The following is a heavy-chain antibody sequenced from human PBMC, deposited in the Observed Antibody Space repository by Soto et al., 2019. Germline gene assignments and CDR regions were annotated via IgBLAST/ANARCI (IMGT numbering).Heavy chain of an antibody. CDR2: IYSGGST. CDR1: GFTVSSNY. V-gene: IGHV3-53*02. CDR3: ARLYDFWSDTYGMDV. Sequence: EVQLVETGGGLIQPGGSLRLSCAASGFTVSSNYMSGVRQAPGKGLEWVSVIYSGGSTYYADSVKGRFTISRDNSKNTLYLQMNSLRAEDTAVYYCARLYDFWSDTYGMDVWGQGTTVTVSS. D-gene: IGHD3-3*01. J-gene: IGHJ6*02.